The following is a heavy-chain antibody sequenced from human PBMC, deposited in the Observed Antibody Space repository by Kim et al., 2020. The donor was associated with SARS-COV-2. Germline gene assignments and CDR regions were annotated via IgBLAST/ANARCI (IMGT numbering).Heavy chain of an antibody. V-gene: IGHV3-30*01. D-gene: IGHD3-10*01. Sequence: VKGLFTISRDNTKNTLYLQMNSLRAEDTAVYYCARDQGGYGSSYYYGMDVWGQGTTVTVSS. CDR3: ARDQGGYGSSYYYGMDV. J-gene: IGHJ6*02.